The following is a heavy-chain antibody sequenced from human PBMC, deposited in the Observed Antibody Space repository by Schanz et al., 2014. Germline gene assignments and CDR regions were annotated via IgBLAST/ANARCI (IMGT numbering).Heavy chain of an antibody. CDR2: ISSDGSKK. D-gene: IGHD4-17*01. V-gene: IGHV3-30*18. J-gene: IGHJ4*02. Sequence: QVQLVESGGGVVQPERSLRLSCAASGFNFANHAIHWVRQGQGNGLQWVAVISSDGSKKLYADSVKGRFTISRDNSKNTLYLQMNSLRAEDTAVYYCAKDLAGGSFYGDYDPFDYWGQGTLVTVSS. CDR1: GFNFANHA. CDR3: AKDLAGGSFYGDYDPFDY.